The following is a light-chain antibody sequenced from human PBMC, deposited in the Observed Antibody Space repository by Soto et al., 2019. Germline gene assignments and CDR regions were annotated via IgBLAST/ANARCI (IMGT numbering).Light chain of an antibody. J-gene: IGKJ4*01. CDR2: DAS. CDR1: QSVGRS. V-gene: IGKV3-11*01. Sequence: DIVMTQSPATLSFSPGEIATLSCWASQSVGRSLAWYQQKPGQAPRLLINDASNRATGIPARFGGSGSGTDFTLTISSLEPEDFAVYYCQQRNDWPLTFGGGTKVDIK. CDR3: QQRNDWPLT.